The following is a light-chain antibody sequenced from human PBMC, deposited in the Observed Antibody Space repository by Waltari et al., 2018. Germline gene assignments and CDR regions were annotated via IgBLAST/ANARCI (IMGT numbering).Light chain of an antibody. CDR2: KAS. Sequence: DIQMTQTPSSLSDTIGDRVTFTWRASKCISSWLAWYQQKPGKAPRHLISKASTLESGVPSRFSGSGSGTEFTLTNSSLQPDGFATHYCQQYTSFALTFGGGTTVEIK. J-gene: IGKJ4*01. CDR3: QQYTSFALT. V-gene: IGKV1-5*03. CDR1: KCISSW.